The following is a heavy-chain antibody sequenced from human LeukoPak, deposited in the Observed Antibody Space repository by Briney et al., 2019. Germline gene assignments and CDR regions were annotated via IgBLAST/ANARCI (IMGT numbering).Heavy chain of an antibody. V-gene: IGHV1-18*01. J-gene: IGHJ4*02. CDR2: ISGYDGNT. D-gene: IGHD4-17*01. CDR1: GYTFTTYG. CDR3: ARTVTTSSYYFDY. Sequence: GASVKVSCKASGYTFTTYGVSWVRQAPGQGLEWMGWISGYDGNTNYAQKLRGRVTMTTDTSTSTAYMDLRSLRSDDTALCYCARTVTTSSYYFDYWGQGTLVTVSS.